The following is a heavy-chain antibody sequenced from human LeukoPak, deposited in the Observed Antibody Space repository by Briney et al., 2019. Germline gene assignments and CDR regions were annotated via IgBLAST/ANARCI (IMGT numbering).Heavy chain of an antibody. CDR1: GFTVSSNY. CDR3: ARDRPPRGGYSSPYYFFYMDV. V-gene: IGHV3-66*01. J-gene: IGHJ6*03. CDR2: IYSGGNT. Sequence: PGGSLRLSCAASGFTVSSNYMSWVRQAPGMGLEWVSVIYSGGNTYYADSVKGRFTISRDNSKNTLYLQMNSLRVEDTAVYYCARDRPPRGGYSSPYYFFYMDVWGKGTTVAVSS. D-gene: IGHD5-24*01.